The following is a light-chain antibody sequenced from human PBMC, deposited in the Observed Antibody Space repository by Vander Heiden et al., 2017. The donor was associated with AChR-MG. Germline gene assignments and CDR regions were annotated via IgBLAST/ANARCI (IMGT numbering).Light chain of an antibody. CDR3: SSYAGTNTLL. J-gene: IGLJ2*01. V-gene: IGLV2-8*01. Sequence: QSSLTQPPSASGRPGQTVTISGPGTSSDVGGYNFVSWYQQHPGEAPKLMIYEVTKRPSGVPDRFSGSKSGNTASLTVSELQAEDEADYYCSSYAGTNTLLFGGGTRLTVL. CDR1: SSDVGGYNF. CDR2: EVT.